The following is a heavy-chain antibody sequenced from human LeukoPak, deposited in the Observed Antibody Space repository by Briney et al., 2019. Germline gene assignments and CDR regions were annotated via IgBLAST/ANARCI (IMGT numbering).Heavy chain of an antibody. V-gene: IGHV4-61*08. CDR3: ARELSTRYSYGTLSRWFDP. CDR1: GGSISSGGYY. CDR2: IYYSGST. J-gene: IGHJ5*02. Sequence: SETLSLTCTVSGGSISSGGYYWSWIRQHPGKGLEWIGYIYYSGSTYYNPSLKSRVTISVDTSKNQFSLKLSSVTAADTAVYYCARELSTRYSYGTLSRWFDPWGQGTLVTVSS. D-gene: IGHD5-18*01.